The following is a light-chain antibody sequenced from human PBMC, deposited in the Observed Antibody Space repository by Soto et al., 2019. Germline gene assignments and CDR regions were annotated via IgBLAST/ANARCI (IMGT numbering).Light chain of an antibody. CDR3: QQNNKWPPVT. CDR1: QIISND. V-gene: IGKV3-15*01. J-gene: IGKJ4*01. CDR2: GAS. Sequence: EVVMTQSPATVSVSPGEGVTLSCRASQIISNDLAWYQQKPGQAPRLLIYGASTRATGVPARFSGGGSGTEFTLTISSLQSEDFAFYYCQQNNKWPPVTFGGGTKVEIK.